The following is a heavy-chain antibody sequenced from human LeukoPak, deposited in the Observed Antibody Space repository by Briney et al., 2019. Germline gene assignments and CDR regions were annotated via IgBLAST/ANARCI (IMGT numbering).Heavy chain of an antibody. CDR3: AKALDTVTLSMDV. J-gene: IGHJ6*02. D-gene: IGHD4-17*01. CDR2: IYTSGST. Sequence: PSETLSLTCTVSGGSISSYYWSWLRQPAGKGLEWIGRIYTSGSTSYNPSLKSRVTMSVDTSKNQFSLKLSSVTAADTAVYYCAKALDTVTLSMDVWGQGTTVTGSS. V-gene: IGHV4-4*07. CDR1: GGSISSYY.